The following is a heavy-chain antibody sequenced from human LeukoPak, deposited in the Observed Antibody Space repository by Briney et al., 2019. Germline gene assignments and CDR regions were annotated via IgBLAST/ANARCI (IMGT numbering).Heavy chain of an antibody. V-gene: IGHV4-59*08. Sequence: SETLSLTCTVSGGSISSHYWSWIRQPPGKGLEWIGYIYYSGSSNYNPSLKSRVIISVDTSKNHFSLNLSSVTAADTAVYYCARHRVSGSSYSALEYWGQGTLVTVSS. CDR1: GGSISSHY. J-gene: IGHJ4*02. CDR3: ARHRVSGSSYSALEY. CDR2: IYYSGSS. D-gene: IGHD1-26*01.